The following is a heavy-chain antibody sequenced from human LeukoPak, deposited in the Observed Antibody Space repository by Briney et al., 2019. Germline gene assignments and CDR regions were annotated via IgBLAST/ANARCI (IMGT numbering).Heavy chain of an antibody. CDR1: GFTFSSYD. J-gene: IGHJ4*02. CDR2: IWYDGNNK. CDR3: AMGPDIVATIEGALDY. V-gene: IGHV3-33*01. D-gene: IGHD5-12*01. Sequence: PGRSLRLSCAASGFTFSSYDMHWVRQAPGKGLEWVAVIWYDGNNKYYADSVKGRLTISRDNSKNTLYLQMNSLRAEDTAVYYCAMGPDIVATIEGALDYWGQGTLVTVSS.